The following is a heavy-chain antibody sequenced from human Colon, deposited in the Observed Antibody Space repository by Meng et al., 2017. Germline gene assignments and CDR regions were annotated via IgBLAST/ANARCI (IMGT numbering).Heavy chain of an antibody. V-gene: IGHV6-1*01. CDR3: ARGLGGHENDY. CDR1: GDSVSSNRAV. CDR2: TWYRSRWYS. D-gene: IGHD3-16*01. J-gene: IGHJ4*03. Sequence: QLQLQQSGPGLVKPSPTLSLTCAISGDSVSSNRAVWNWIRQTPSRGLEWLGRTWYRSRWYSDYAPSLKSRISVDPDTSKNEFSLQLHSVTPDDTAVYYCARGLGGHENDYWGQGKLVTVSS.